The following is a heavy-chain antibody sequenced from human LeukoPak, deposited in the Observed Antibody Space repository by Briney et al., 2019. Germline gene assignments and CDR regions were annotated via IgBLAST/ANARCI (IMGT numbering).Heavy chain of an antibody. CDR2: INLNSGGT. D-gene: IGHD1-26*01. J-gene: IGHJ3*02. Sequence: ASVKVSCKASGYTFTGYYMHWVRQAPGQGLEWMGWINLNSGGTNYAQKFQGRVTMTRDTSISTAYMELSRLRSDDTAVYYCARDWSYSGAFDIWGQGTMVTVSS. CDR3: ARDWSYSGAFDI. V-gene: IGHV1-2*02. CDR1: GYTFTGYY.